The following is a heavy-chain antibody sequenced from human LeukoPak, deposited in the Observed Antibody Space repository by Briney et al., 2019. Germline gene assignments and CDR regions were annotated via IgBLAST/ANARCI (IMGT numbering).Heavy chain of an antibody. Sequence: ASVKVSCKASGGTFSSYAISWVRQAPGQGLEWMGRIIPILGIANYAQKFQGRVTITADKSTSTAYMELSSLRSEDTAVYYCARGPVTMTVADGWFDPWGQGTLVTVSS. CDR2: IIPILGIA. J-gene: IGHJ5*02. V-gene: IGHV1-69*04. CDR3: ARGPVTMTVADGWFDP. CDR1: GGTFSSYA. D-gene: IGHD3-22*01.